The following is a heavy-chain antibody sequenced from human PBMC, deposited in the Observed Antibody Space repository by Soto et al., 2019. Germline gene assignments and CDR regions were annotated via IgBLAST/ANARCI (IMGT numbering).Heavy chain of an antibody. J-gene: IGHJ6*02. D-gene: IGHD6-13*01. Sequence: SETLSLTCTVSGGSISSYYWSWIRQPPGKGLERIGYIYYSGSTNYNPSLKSRVTISVDTSKNQFSLKLSSVTAADTAVYYCASSGYSSSWYDLGVYGMDVWGQGTTVTVSS. CDR2: IYYSGST. V-gene: IGHV4-59*01. CDR3: ASSGYSSSWYDLGVYGMDV. CDR1: GGSISSYY.